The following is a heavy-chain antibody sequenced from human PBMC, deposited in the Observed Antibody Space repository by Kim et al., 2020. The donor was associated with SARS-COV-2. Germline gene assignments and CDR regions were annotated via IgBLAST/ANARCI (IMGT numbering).Heavy chain of an antibody. D-gene: IGHD1-1*01. Sequence: GGSLRLSCAASGLTFGRYGMHWVRQAPGKGLEWLAFISHEGINSYYADSVKLRFPISRYNSQSPLSLLLASLRIEYTAVYSCAYTFNDNWSADWFFDSW. J-gene: IGHJ2*01. CDR1: GLTFGRYG. CDR3: AYTFNDNWSADWFFDS. V-gene: IGHV3-30*03. CDR2: ISHEGINS.